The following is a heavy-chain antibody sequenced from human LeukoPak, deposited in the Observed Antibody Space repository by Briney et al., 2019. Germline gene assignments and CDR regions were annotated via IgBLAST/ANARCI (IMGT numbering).Heavy chain of an antibody. CDR2: ISSSSGSTI. J-gene: IGHJ6*02. CDR1: GFTFSSYE. D-gene: IGHD2-15*01. V-gene: IGHV3-48*03. Sequence: GGSLRLSCAASGFTFSSYEMNWVRQAPGKGLEWVSYISSSSGSTIYYADSVKGRFTISRDNAKNSLYLQMNSLRAEDTAVYYCARQVVVVAATRGMDVWGQGTTVTVSS. CDR3: ARQVVVVAATRGMDV.